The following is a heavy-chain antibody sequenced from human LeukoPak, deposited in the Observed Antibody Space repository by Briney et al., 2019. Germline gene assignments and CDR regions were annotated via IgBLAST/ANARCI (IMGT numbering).Heavy chain of an antibody. D-gene: IGHD6-13*01. CDR3: ARVKGIAAERWWSLAFDI. V-gene: IGHV3-7*01. CDR1: GFTFSSYW. Sequence: GGSLRLSCAASGFTFSSYWMSWVRQAPGKGLEWVANIKQDGSEKYYVDSVKGRFTISRDNAKNSLYLQMNSLRAEDTAVYYCARVKGIAAERWWSLAFDIWGQGTTVTVSS. J-gene: IGHJ3*02. CDR2: IKQDGSEK.